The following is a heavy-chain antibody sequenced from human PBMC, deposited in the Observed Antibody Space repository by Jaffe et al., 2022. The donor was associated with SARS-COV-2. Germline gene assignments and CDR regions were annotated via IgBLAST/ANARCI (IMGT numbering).Heavy chain of an antibody. V-gene: IGHV3-30*18. CDR1: GFTFSYHA. CDR2: ISYDGGAQ. Sequence: QVQLVESGGGVVQPGGSLRLSCEASGFTFSYHAMHWVRQAPGKGLEWMAVISYDGGAQYYLDSVKGRFTISRDNSKNRVFLQMISLRDEDTAIYYCAKDRYYGLRGFNNLHFNYGMDVWGQGTTVTVS. CDR3: AKDRYYGLRGFNNLHFNYGMDV. D-gene: IGHD3-10*01. J-gene: IGHJ6*02.